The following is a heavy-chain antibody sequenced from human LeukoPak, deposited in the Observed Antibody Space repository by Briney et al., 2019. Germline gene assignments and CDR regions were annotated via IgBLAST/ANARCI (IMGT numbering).Heavy chain of an antibody. CDR1: GYTFSSYG. D-gene: IGHD3-10*01. Sequence: GGSLRLSCAVSGYTFSSYGMSWVRQAPGKGLEWVSAISGSGGSTYYADSVKGRFTISRDNSKNTLYLQMNSLRAEDTAVYYCARGQGLWFGELHWFDPWGQGTLVTVSS. CDR2: ISGSGGST. V-gene: IGHV3-23*01. CDR3: ARGQGLWFGELHWFDP. J-gene: IGHJ5*02.